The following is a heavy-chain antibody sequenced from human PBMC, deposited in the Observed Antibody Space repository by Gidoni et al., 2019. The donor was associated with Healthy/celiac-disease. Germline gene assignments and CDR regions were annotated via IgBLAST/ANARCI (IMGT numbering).Heavy chain of an antibody. Sequence: EVQLVESGGGLVQPGRSMRLYCAAPGFTFEDYAMHWFRQAPGKGLEWVSVISWNRGSIGYADSVKGRFTISRDNAKNSLYLQMNSLRAEDTALYYCAKDISTSTSAEGLDYWGQGTLVTVSS. D-gene: IGHD2-2*01. J-gene: IGHJ4*02. CDR1: GFTFEDYA. CDR2: ISWNRGSI. CDR3: AKDISTSTSAEGLDY. V-gene: IGHV3-9*01.